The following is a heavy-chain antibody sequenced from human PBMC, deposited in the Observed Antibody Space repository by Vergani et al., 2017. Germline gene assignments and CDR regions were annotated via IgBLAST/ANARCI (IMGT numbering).Heavy chain of an antibody. CDR1: GFTFSSYG. CDR3: AKDLSIAAAGPFDY. CDR2: ISYDGSNK. V-gene: IGHV3-30*18. Sequence: QVQLVESGGGVVQPGRSLRLSCAASGFTFSSYGMHWVRQAPGKGLEWVAVISYDGSNKYYADSVKGRFTISRDNSKNTLYLQMNSLRAEDTALYYCAKDLSIAAAGPFDYWGQGTLVTVSS. J-gene: IGHJ4*02. D-gene: IGHD6-13*01.